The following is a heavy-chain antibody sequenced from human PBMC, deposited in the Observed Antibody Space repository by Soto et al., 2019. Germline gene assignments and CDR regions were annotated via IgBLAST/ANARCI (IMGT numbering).Heavy chain of an antibody. Sequence: VQLVESGGAMVQPGGSLRLSCVASGFTFSTNVLHWVRQAPGKGPEWVAVMSPDGNIKIYTDAVKGRFTISRDNSRNTLFLEMNSLRREDTAIYYCALDKISGHPDYFDDWGQGTLVTVSS. CDR3: ALDKISGHPDYFDD. V-gene: IGHV3-30-3*01. D-gene: IGHD1-1*01. CDR1: GFTFSTNV. J-gene: IGHJ4*02. CDR2: MSPDGNIK.